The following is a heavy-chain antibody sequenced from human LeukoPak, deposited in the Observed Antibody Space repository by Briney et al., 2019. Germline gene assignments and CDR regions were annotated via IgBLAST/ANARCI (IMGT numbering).Heavy chain of an antibody. D-gene: IGHD2-2*01. CDR2: INHSGST. Sequence: SETLSLTCAVYGGSFSGYYWSWIRQPPGKGLEWIGEINHSGSTNYNPSLKSRVTISVDTSKNQFSLKLSSVTAADTAVYYCARGWTSRAAKKVVPAAINSFRYYMDVWGKGTTVTVSS. CDR3: ARGWTSRAAKKVVPAAINSFRYYMDV. CDR1: GGSFSGYY. V-gene: IGHV4-34*01. J-gene: IGHJ6*03.